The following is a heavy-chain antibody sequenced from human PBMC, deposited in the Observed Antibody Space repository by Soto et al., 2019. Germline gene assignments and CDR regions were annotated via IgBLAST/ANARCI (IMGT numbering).Heavy chain of an antibody. CDR2: INPSGGST. D-gene: IGHD6-6*01. Sequence: GASVKVSCKASGYTFTSYYMHWVRQAPGQGLEWMGIINPSGGSTSYAQKFQGRVTMTRDTSTSTVYMELSSLRSEDTAVYYCATTNSEYSSSSGNFDYWGQGTLVTVSS. CDR3: ATTNSEYSSSSGNFDY. J-gene: IGHJ4*02. CDR1: GYTFTSYY. V-gene: IGHV1-46*01.